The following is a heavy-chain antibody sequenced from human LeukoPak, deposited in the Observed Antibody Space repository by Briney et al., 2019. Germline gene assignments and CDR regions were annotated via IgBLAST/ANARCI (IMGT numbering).Heavy chain of an antibody. CDR1: GFTFSSYW. V-gene: IGHV3-74*01. J-gene: IGHJ3*02. CDR2: INSDGSTT. Sequence: GGSLRLSCAASGFTFSSYWMHWVRRAPGKGLVWVSRINSDGSTTSYADSVKGRFSISRFNAKETLYLQMNSLRVEDTAVYYCARGTDDIDIWGQGTLVTVSS. CDR3: ARGTDDIDI. D-gene: IGHD3-9*01.